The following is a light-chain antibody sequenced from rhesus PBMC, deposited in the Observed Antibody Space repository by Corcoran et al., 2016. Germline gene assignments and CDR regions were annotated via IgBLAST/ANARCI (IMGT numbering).Light chain of an antibody. Sequence: EIVLTQSPATLSLSPGERATLSCRASQSVSNYLAWYQQKHGQAPRLLIYDVSRRATGVPDRFTGSGPGTDFTLTITSLEPEDVGIYYCQQYSNWPLTFGGGTKVELK. CDR3: QQYSNWPLT. CDR1: QSVSNY. V-gene: IGKV3-35*01. J-gene: IGKJ4*01. CDR2: DVS.